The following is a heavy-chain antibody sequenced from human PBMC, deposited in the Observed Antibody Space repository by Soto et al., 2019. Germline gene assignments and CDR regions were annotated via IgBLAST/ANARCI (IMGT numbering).Heavy chain of an antibody. CDR2: ITDTGGDT. V-gene: IGHV3-23*01. Sequence: PGGSLRLSCKVSGFTFRDYAMSWVRQAPGKGLEWVSTITDTGGDTKYADSVRGRFTMSRDNSKKTLYLQMNSLRVEDSALYYCARGSTYSYPGSRIFDFWGRGTLVTVSS. D-gene: IGHD3-10*01. CDR1: GFTFRDYA. J-gene: IGHJ4*02. CDR3: ARGSTYSYPGSRIFDF.